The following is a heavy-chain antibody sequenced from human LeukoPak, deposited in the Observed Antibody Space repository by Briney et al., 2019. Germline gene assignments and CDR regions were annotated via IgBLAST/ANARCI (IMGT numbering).Heavy chain of an antibody. V-gene: IGHV4-34*01. CDR3: ARDPNRYSSGWGLFDP. D-gene: IGHD6-19*01. CDR2: INHSGST. J-gene: IGHJ5*02. Sequence: KPSETLSLTCAVYGGSFSGYYWSWIRQPPGKGLEWIGEINHSGSTNYNPSLKSRVTISVDTSKNQFSLKLSSVTAADTAVYYCARDPNRYSSGWGLFDPWGQGTLVTVSS. CDR1: GGSFSGYY.